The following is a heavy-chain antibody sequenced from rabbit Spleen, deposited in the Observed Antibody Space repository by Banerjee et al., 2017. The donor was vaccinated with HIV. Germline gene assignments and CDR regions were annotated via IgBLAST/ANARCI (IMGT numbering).Heavy chain of an antibody. Sequence: QEQLEESGGDLVKPGASLTLTCKASGLDTSSSYWICWVRQAPGKGLEWIACIYAGSSGGTYSATWAKGRFTISKTSSTTVTLQMTSLTAADTATYFCARDSGTSFSSYGMDLWGQGTLVTVS. CDR3: ARDSGTSFSSYGMDL. V-gene: IGHV1S45*01. J-gene: IGHJ3*01. D-gene: IGHD8-1*01. CDR2: IYAGSSGGT. CDR1: GLDTSSSYW.